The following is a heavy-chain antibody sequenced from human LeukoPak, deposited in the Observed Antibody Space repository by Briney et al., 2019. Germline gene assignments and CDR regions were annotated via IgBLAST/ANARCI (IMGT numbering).Heavy chain of an antibody. CDR3: AKDRGYCSSTTCSRQFDY. Sequence: GGSLRLSCAASGFTFSSYAMSWVRQAPGKGLEWVSAIGGRGATTHYADSVKGRFSISRDNSQNTLYLQMNSLRAEDTAVYYCAKDRGYCSSTTCSRQFDYWGQGILVTVSS. V-gene: IGHV3-23*01. J-gene: IGHJ4*02. CDR2: IGGRGATT. CDR1: GFTFSSYA. D-gene: IGHD2-2*01.